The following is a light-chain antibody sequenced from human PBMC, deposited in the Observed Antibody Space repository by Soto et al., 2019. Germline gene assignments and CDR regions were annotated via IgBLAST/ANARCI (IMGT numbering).Light chain of an antibody. Sequence: EIVLTQSPGTLSLSPGERATLSCRASQSFSSSYLAWYQQKPGQAPRLLIYGASSRATGIPDRFSGSGSGTDFTLTISRLEPEACAVYYCQQYGSSVYTFGQGTKLEIK. CDR2: GAS. CDR3: QQYGSSVYT. CDR1: QSFSSSY. J-gene: IGKJ2*01. V-gene: IGKV3-20*01.